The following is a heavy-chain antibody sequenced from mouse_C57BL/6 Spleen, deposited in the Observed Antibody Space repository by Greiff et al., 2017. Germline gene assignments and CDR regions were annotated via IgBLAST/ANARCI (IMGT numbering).Heavy chain of an antibody. CDR1: GYSITSGYY. J-gene: IGHJ4*01. V-gene: IGHV3-6*01. CDR2: ISYDGSN. D-gene: IGHD2-3*01. CDR3: ARRVPDGYYGRDAMDY. Sequence: VQLKESGPGLVKPSQSLSLTCSVTGYSITSGYYWNWIRQFPGNKLEWMGYISYDGSNNYNPSLKNRISITRDTSKNQFFLKLNSVTTEDTATYYCARRVPDGYYGRDAMDYWGQGTSVTVSS.